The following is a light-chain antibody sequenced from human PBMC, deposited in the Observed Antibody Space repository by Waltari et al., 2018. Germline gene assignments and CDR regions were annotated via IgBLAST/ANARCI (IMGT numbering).Light chain of an antibody. CDR2: DVS. CDR3: SSYTSSSTLGV. J-gene: IGLJ2*01. CDR1: SSEVGGYNY. V-gene: IGLV2-14*03. Sequence: QSALTQPASVSGSPGQSITISCTGTSSEVGGYNYVSWYQQHPGKAPKLMIYDVSNRPSGVSKRFSGSKSGNTASLTISGLQAEDEADYYCSSYTSSSTLGVFGGGTKLTVL.